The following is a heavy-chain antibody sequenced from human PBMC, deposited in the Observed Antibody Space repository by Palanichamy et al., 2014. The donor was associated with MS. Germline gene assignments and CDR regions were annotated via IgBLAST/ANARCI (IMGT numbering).Heavy chain of an antibody. CDR2: TTSSSTI. CDR3: ARRTSSGYXYIDL. V-gene: IGHV3-48*02. CDR1: GFTFSTYS. Sequence: QLVEVWGRLDTGLGGPVRLSCAASGFTFSTYSMNWVRQAPGKGLEWVSCTTSSSTISYADSVKGRFTISRDNAKNSLYLQMNSLREEDTAVYYCARRTSSGYXYIDLWGRGALVTVSS. J-gene: IGHJ2*01. D-gene: IGHD6-19*01.